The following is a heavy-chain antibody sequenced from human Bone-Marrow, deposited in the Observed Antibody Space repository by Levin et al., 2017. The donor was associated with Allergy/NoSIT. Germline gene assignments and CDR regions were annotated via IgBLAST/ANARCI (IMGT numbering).Heavy chain of an antibody. CDR1: GYTFTNYY. Sequence: GESLKISCKASGYTFTNYYMHWVRQAPGQGLECMGVINPDGGSASYAQKFQGRVTMTRDTSTTTVYMELRSLRSEDTAVYYCARGSQGGDGYYSMDVWGKGTTVTVSS. D-gene: IGHD1-26*01. CDR3: ARGSQGGDGYYSMDV. CDR2: INPDGGSA. J-gene: IGHJ6*03. V-gene: IGHV1-46*01.